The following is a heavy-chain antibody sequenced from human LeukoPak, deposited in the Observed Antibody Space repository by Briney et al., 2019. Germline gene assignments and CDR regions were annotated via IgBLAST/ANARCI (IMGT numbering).Heavy chain of an antibody. CDR1: GYTFTSYG. J-gene: IGHJ4*02. CDR3: ARDHGRWYYFDY. D-gene: IGHD4-23*01. Sequence: ASVTVSFKASGYTFTSYGISWVRQAPGQGLEWMGWISAYNGNTNYAQKLQGRVTMTTDTSTSTAYMELRSLRSDDTAVYYCARDHGRWYYFDYWGQGTLVTVSS. V-gene: IGHV1-18*01. CDR2: ISAYNGNT.